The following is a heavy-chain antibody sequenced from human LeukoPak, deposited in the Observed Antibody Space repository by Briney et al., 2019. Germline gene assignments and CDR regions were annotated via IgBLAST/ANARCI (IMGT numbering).Heavy chain of an antibody. J-gene: IGHJ6*02. V-gene: IGHV3-7*03. CDR1: GFTLSSNW. D-gene: IGHD3-10*01. Sequence: GGSLRLSCGASGFTLSSNWMTWVRQAPGRGLEWVASIKQDGSVKYYVDSVKGRFTISRDNARNSLSLQMNSLRAEDTALYYCAKLGELFSGDGMDVWGQGTTVTVSS. CDR2: IKQDGSVK. CDR3: AKLGELFSGDGMDV.